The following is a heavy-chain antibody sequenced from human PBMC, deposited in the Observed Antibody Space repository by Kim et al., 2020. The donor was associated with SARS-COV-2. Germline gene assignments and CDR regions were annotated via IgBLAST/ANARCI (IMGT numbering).Heavy chain of an antibody. D-gene: IGHD5-12*01. V-gene: IGHV1-18*01. J-gene: IGHJ6*02. CDR1: GYTFTSYG. Sequence: ASVKVSCKASGYTFTSYGISWVRQAPGQGLDWMVWISAYNGNTNYAQKLQGRVTMTTDTSTSTAYMELRSLRSDDTAVYYCARDREMATSYYYYYSGMDVWGQGTTVTVSS. CDR3: ARDREMATSYYYYYSGMDV. CDR2: ISAYNGNT.